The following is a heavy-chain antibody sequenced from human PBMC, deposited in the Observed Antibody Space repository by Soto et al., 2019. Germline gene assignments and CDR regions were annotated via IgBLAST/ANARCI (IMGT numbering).Heavy chain of an antibody. CDR3: ATDGAAGDVMGL. Sequence: EVQLVESGGGLVQQGGSLRLSCTASGLIFSNYGMNWVRQAAGKRPEWVSSISSGGEYIDYADSVKGRLTISRDNAKNILYLQLTSLGVEDTAVYYCATDGAAGDVMGLWGQGTTVTVSS. CDR1: GLIFSNYG. V-gene: IGHV3-21*06. CDR2: ISSGGEYI. J-gene: IGHJ6*02. D-gene: IGHD6-13*01.